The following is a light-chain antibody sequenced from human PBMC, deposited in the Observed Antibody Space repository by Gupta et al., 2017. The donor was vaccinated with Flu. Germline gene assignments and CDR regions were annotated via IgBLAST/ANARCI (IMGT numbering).Light chain of an antibody. CDR1: QSVSSY. Sequence: DIQMTQSPSSLSASVGDRVTITCRASQSVSSYLNWYQQKPGKAPKLLIFAASRLQSGVPLRFTGSGSGTDFTLTISRLQPEDFATYYWQQTYSTHTFGGGTKVEIK. CDR3: QQTYSTHT. CDR2: AAS. J-gene: IGKJ4*01. V-gene: IGKV1-39*01.